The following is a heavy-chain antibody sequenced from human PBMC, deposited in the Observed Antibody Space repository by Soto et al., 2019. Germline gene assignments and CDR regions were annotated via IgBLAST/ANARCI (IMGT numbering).Heavy chain of an antibody. CDR3: ARGQGDYGDYWDYYYYMDV. Sequence: SETLSLTCAVYGGSFSGYYWSWIRQPPGKGLEWIGEINHSGSTNYNPSLKSRVTLSVDTSKNQFSLKLSSVTAADTAVYYCARGQGDYGDYWDYYYYMDVWGKGTTVTVSS. D-gene: IGHD4-17*01. CDR2: INHSGST. J-gene: IGHJ6*03. CDR1: GGSFSGYY. V-gene: IGHV4-34*01.